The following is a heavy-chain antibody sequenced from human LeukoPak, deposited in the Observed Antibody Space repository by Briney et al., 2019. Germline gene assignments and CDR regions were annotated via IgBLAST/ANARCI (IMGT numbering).Heavy chain of an antibody. CDR1: GFTFSSYS. CDR2: ISSSSSTI. D-gene: IGHD2-21*01. CDR3: ARAHAYSPSTFDY. J-gene: IGHJ4*02. Sequence: GGSLRLSCAASGFTFSSYSMNWVRQAPGKGLEWVSYISSSSSTIYYADSVKGRFTISRDNAKNSPYLQMNSLRDEDTAVYYCARAHAYSPSTFDYWGQGTLVTVSS. V-gene: IGHV3-48*02.